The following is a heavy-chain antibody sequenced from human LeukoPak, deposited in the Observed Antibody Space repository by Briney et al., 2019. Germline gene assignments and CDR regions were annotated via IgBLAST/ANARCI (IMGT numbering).Heavy chain of an antibody. J-gene: IGHJ6*03. CDR3: ARVGHRGYYGSGSYGAYYYYMDV. Sequence: SETLSLTCTVSGGSISSYYWSWLRQPAGKGLERIGRIYTSGSTNYNPSLKSRVTMSVDTSKNQFSLKLSSVTAADTAVYYCARVGHRGYYGSGSYGAYYYYMDVWGKGTTVTVSS. D-gene: IGHD3-10*01. CDR2: IYTSGST. V-gene: IGHV4-4*07. CDR1: GGSISSYY.